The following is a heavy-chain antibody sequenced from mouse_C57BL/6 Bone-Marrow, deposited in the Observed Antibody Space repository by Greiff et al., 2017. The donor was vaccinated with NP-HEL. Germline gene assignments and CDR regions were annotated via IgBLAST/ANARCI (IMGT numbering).Heavy chain of an antibody. CDR2: ISSGSSTI. D-gene: IGHD3-3*01. CDR1: GFTFSDYG. Sequence: EVKVVESGGGLVKPGGSLKLSCAASGFTFSDYGMHWVRQAPEKGLEWVAYISSGSSTIYYVDTVKGRFTISRDNAKNTLFLQMTSLRSEDTAMYYCARMGTRYFDVWGTGTTVTVSS. V-gene: IGHV5-17*01. CDR3: ARMGTRYFDV. J-gene: IGHJ1*03.